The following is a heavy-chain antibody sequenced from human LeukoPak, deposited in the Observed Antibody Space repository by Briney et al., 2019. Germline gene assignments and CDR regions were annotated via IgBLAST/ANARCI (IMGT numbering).Heavy chain of an antibody. CDR1: GFTFRNYG. CDR3: ARDSHGGVDY. CDR2: IWYDGSDK. Sequence: PGGSLRLSCAASGFTFRNYGMHWVRQAPGKGLEWAAVIWYDGSDKYYADSVKGRFTTSRDKSKNTLYLQMNSLRAEDTAVYYCARDSHGGVDYWGQGTLVTVSS. J-gene: IGHJ4*02. V-gene: IGHV3-33*01. D-gene: IGHD3-10*01.